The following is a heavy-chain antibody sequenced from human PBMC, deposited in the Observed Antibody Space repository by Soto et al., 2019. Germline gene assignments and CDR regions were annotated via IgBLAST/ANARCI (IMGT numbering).Heavy chain of an antibody. CDR2: IYYSGST. CDR1: GGSISSYY. CDR3: ARVPGGSYYEYDFDY. V-gene: IGHV4-59*01. J-gene: IGHJ4*02. Sequence: SETLSLTCTVSGGSISSYYWSWIRQPPGKGLEWIGYIYYSGSTNYNPSLKSRVTISVDTSKNQFSLKLSSVTAADTAVYYCARVPGGSYYEYDFDYWGQGTLVTVSS. D-gene: IGHD1-26*01.